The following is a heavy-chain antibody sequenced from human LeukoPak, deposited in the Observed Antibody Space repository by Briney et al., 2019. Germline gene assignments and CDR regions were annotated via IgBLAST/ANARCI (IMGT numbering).Heavy chain of an antibody. J-gene: IGHJ4*02. CDR3: ASVRVGY. CDR2: IDASDSYT. V-gene: IGHV5-10-1*01. D-gene: IGHD1-26*01. CDR1: GYRFTNYW. Sequence: GESLKISWKCSGYRFTNYWSSWVRQMPGKGLEWMGRIDASDSYTNYSPSCQGHVTISADKSISTAYLQWSSLKASDTGMYYCASVRVGYWGQGTLVTVSS.